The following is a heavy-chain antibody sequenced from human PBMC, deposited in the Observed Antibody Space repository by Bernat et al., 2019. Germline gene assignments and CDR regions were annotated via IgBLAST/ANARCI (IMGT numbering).Heavy chain of an antibody. Sequence: QVQLVQSGAEVKKPGASVKVSCKASGYTFSSYAMHWVRQAPGQRLEWMGWINAGNGNTKYSQKFQGRVTITRDTSASTAYMELSSLRSEDTAVYYCARSRFDWTIDYWGQGTLVTVSS. J-gene: IGHJ4*02. V-gene: IGHV1-3*01. CDR2: INAGNGNT. D-gene: IGHD1-1*01. CDR3: ARSRFDWTIDY. CDR1: GYTFSSYA.